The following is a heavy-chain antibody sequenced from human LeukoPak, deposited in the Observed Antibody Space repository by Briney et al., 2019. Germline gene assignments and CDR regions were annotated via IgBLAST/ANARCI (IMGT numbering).Heavy chain of an antibody. Sequence: GASVKVSCKASGYTFTGYYMHWVRQAPGQGLEWMGWINPNSGGTNYAQKFRGRVTLTRDTSISTAYMDLSRLRSDDTAVYYCARADILTGYYTDKYWYFDLWGRGTLVTVSS. D-gene: IGHD3-9*01. J-gene: IGHJ2*01. CDR1: GYTFTGYY. V-gene: IGHV1-2*02. CDR2: INPNSGGT. CDR3: ARADILTGYYTDKYWYFDL.